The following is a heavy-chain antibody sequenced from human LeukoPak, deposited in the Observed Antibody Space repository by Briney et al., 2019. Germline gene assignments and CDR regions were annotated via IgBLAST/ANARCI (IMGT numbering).Heavy chain of an antibody. J-gene: IGHJ5*02. CDR3: VRDHSGWSLDP. V-gene: IGHV3-30*04. Sequence: HPGGSLRLSCAASGFTFSSYAMHWVRQAPGKGLEWVAVISYDGSNKYYADSVKGRFTISRDNAKNSLYLQMNSLSAEDTAVYYCVRDHSGWSLDPWGQGTLVTVSS. CDR1: GFTFSSYA. D-gene: IGHD6-19*01. CDR2: ISYDGSNK.